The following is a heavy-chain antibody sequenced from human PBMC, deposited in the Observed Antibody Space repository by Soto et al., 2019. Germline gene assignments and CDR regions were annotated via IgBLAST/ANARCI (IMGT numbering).Heavy chain of an antibody. D-gene: IGHD6-13*01. CDR3: ARAAMGGSSWPFDY. V-gene: IGHV4-4*02. J-gene: IGHJ4*02. Sequence: SDTLSLTCPVSGGSIINSNWWSWVRQPPGKGLEWIGEIYHSGSTNYNPSLKSRVSISVDKSKNQFSLKLSSVTASDTAVYYCARAAMGGSSWPFDYWGQG. CDR2: IYHSGST. CDR1: GGSIINSNW.